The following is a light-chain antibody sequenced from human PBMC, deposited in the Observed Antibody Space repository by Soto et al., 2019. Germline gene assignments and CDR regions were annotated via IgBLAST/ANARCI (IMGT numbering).Light chain of an antibody. CDR2: WAS. V-gene: IGKV4-1*01. Sequence: DIVMTQSPDSLAVSLGERATINCKSSQSVLYSSNNKNYLAWYQQKPGQPPNLLIYWASTRESGVPDRFSGSGSGTDFILTISSLQAEDVAVYYCQQYYSTPGTFGQGTKVEIK. CDR1: QSVLYSSNNKNY. J-gene: IGKJ1*01. CDR3: QQYYSTPGT.